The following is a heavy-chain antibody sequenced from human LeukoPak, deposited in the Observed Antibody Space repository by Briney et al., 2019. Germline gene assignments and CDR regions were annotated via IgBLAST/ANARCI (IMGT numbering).Heavy chain of an antibody. V-gene: IGHV3-7*01. CDR1: GFTFSSYW. Sequence: GGSLRLSCAASGFTFSSYWMSWVRQAPGKGLEWVANIKQDGSEKYYVDSVKGRFTISRDNAKNSLYLQMNSLRAEDTAVYYCARDPDLGGYSYGYGNYYYYYGMDVWGQGTTVTVSS. J-gene: IGHJ6*02. CDR3: ARDPDLGGYSYGYGNYYYYYGMDV. CDR2: IKQDGSEK. D-gene: IGHD5-18*01.